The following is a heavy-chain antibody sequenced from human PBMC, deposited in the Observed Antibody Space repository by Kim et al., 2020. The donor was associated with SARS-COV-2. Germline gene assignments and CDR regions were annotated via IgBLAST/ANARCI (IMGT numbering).Heavy chain of an antibody. CDR1: GGSISSYY. V-gene: IGHV4-4*07. J-gene: IGHJ6*02. CDR3: ARGSAGYSSSWYGGGYGMDV. Sequence: SETLSLTCTVSGGSISSYYWSWIRQPAGKGLEWIGRIYTSGSTNYNPSLKSRVTMSVDTSKNQFSLKLSSVTAADTAVYYCARGSAGYSSSWYGGGYGMDVWGQGTTVTVSS. D-gene: IGHD6-13*01. CDR2: IYTSGST.